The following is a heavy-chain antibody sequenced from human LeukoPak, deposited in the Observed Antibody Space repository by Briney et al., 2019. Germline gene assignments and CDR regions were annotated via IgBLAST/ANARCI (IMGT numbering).Heavy chain of an antibody. D-gene: IGHD1-1*01. J-gene: IGHJ4*03. CDR1: GGSFSAYY. CDR2: INHRGDT. Sequence: SETLSLTCAVYGGSFSAYYWSWIRQSPGKGLEWTAEINHRGDTNYNPSVKSRVSISVDTSKNQFSLKVTSLTAADTAVYYCARGPTISETGYFDYWGQGTLVTVSS. V-gene: IGHV4-34*01. CDR3: ARGPTISETGYFDY.